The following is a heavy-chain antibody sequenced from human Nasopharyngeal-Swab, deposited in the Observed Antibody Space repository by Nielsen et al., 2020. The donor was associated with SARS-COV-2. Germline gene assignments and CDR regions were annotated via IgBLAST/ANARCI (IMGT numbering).Heavy chain of an antibody. CDR1: GGSISSGDYY. CDR2: IYYSGST. CDR3: LGGDGDY. V-gene: IGHV4-30-4*01. Sequence: SETLSLTSTVSGGSISSGDYYWSWIRQPPGKGLEWIGCIYYSGSTYYNPSLKSRVTISVNTSKNQFSLKLSSVTAADTAVYYCLGGDGDYWGQGTLVTVSS. D-gene: IGHD2-21*01. J-gene: IGHJ4*02.